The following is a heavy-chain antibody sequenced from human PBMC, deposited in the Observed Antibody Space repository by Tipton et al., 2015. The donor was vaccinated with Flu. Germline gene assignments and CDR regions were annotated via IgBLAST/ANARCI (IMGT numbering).Heavy chain of an antibody. CDR3: ARGIPASEAFDI. V-gene: IGHV3-66*02. J-gene: IGHJ3*02. CDR1: GFTVSSNY. Sequence: SLRLSCAASGFTVSSNYMSWVRQAPGKGLEWVSVIYSGGGTFYAGSVKGRFTIPRDNSKNTLYLQMSSLRPEDTAVYYCARGIPASEAFDIWGQGTMVTVSS. CDR2: IYSGGGT.